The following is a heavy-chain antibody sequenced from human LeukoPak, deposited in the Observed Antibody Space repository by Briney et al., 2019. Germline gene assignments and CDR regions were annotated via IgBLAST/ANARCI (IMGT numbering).Heavy chain of an antibody. CDR1: GFTFSSFA. CDR2: IRSDGVGT. D-gene: IGHD6-25*01. V-gene: IGHV3-23*01. CDR3: AKGIPESGTSLRGFEY. Sequence: GGSLRLSCAASGFTFSSFALSWGRQTPGKGLEWVSAIRSDGVGTYYAGSVKGRFTTSRDNSKNTLYLHMNSLTAEDTAVYYCAKGIPESGTSLRGFEYWGQGTLVTVSS. J-gene: IGHJ4*02.